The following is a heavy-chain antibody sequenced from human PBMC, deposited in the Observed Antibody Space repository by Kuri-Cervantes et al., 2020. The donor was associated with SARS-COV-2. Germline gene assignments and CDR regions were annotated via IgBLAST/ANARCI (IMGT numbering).Heavy chain of an antibody. CDR3: ARRTAGHFDL. V-gene: IGHV4-38-2*01. CDR2: IYHSGST. J-gene: IGHJ2*01. CDR1: GYSISSGYY. Sequence: ESLKISCAVSGYSISSGYYWGWIRQPPGKGLEWIGSIYHSGSTYYNPSLKSRVTISVDTSKNQFSLKLSSVTAADTAVYYCARRTAGHFDLWGRGTLVTVSS. D-gene: IGHD6-19*01.